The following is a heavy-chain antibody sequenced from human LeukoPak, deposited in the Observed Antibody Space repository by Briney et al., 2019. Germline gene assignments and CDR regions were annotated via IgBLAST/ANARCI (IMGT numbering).Heavy chain of an antibody. CDR2: INHSGST. Sequence: PSETLSLTCAVYGGSFSGYYWSWIRQPPGKGLEWIGEINHSGSTNYNPSLKSRVTISVDTCKNQFSLKLSSVTAADTAVYYCARSPGDSSGYYFYFDYWGQGTLVTVSS. CDR3: ARSPGDSSGYYFYFDY. V-gene: IGHV4-34*01. CDR1: GGSFSGYY. D-gene: IGHD3-22*01. J-gene: IGHJ4*02.